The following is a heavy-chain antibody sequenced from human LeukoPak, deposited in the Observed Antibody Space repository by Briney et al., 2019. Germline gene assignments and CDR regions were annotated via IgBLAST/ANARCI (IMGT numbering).Heavy chain of an antibody. V-gene: IGHV3-9*01. CDR1: GFTFDDYA. CDR3: AKDLAAAVTGGFDY. Sequence: GGSLRLSCAASGFTFDDYAMHWVRQAPGKGLEWVSGISWNSGSIGYADSVKGRFTISRDNAKNSLYLQMNSLRAEDTALYYCAKDLAAAVTGGFDYWGQGTLVTVSS. J-gene: IGHJ4*02. D-gene: IGHD6-13*01. CDR2: ISWNSGSI.